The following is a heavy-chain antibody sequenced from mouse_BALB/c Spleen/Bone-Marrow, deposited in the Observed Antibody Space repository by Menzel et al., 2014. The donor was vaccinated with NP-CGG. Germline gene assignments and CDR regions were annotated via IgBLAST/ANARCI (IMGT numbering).Heavy chain of an antibody. CDR1: GYTFSSYY. Sequence: VQVVESGAELVKPGASVKLSCKASGYTFSSYYMYWVKQRPGQGLEWIGEINPSNGGTKFNEKFKSKATLTVDKSSSTAYTQLSSLTSEDSAVYYCTRSNYGYWYFDVWGAGTTVTVSS. D-gene: IGHD1-1*01. V-gene: IGHV1S81*02. CDR2: INPSNGGT. CDR3: TRSNYGYWYFDV. J-gene: IGHJ1*01.